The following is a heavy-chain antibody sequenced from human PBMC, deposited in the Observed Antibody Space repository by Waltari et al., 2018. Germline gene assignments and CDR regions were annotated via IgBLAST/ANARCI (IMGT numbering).Heavy chain of an antibody. D-gene: IGHD1-7*01. J-gene: IGHJ6*03. Sequence: QVQLQQWGAGLLKPSETLSLTCAVYGGSFSGYYWSWIRQPPGKGLEWIGEITHSGSTNYNPSLKSRVTISVDTSKNQFSLKLSSVTAADTAVYYCARELRIDYYYYYYMDVWGKGTTVTVSS. CDR2: ITHSGST. CDR3: ARELRIDYYYYYYMDV. CDR1: GGSFSGYY. V-gene: IGHV4-34*01.